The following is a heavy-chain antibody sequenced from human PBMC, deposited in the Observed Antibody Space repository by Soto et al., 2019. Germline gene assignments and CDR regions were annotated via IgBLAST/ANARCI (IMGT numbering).Heavy chain of an antibody. CDR3: ASGPYGSGSYPLEY. CDR2: IKPDGSEK. CDR1: GFTFNTYW. V-gene: IGHV3-7*02. J-gene: IGHJ4*02. Sequence: PGGSLRLSCAASGFTFNTYWMSWVRQAPGKGLEWVANIKPDGSEKWYVDSVKGRFTASRDNSENTQFLQMDDLTVEDTGVYYCASGPYGSGSYPLEYWGQGTLVTVSS. D-gene: IGHD3-10*01.